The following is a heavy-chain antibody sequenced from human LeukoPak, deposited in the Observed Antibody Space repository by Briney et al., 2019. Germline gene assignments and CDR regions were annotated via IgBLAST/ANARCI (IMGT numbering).Heavy chain of an antibody. J-gene: IGHJ5*01. CDR1: GITFRTSS. Sequence: GGSLRLSCTVSGITFRTSSFNWVRQVPGKGLEWVSSISSTSAYIHYADSVKGRFTISRDNVDNVVYLEMNSLGAEDTATYYCARVAVSGPTGWFDSWGQGTLVIVSS. D-gene: IGHD2-8*02. V-gene: IGHV3-21*01. CDR3: ARVAVSGPTGWFDS. CDR2: ISSTSAYI.